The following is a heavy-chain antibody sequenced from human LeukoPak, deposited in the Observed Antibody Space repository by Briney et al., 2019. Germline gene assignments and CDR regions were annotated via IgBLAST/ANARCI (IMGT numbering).Heavy chain of an antibody. Sequence: PGGSLRLSCVASGFPFSSYSFHWVRQAPGKGLEWVALLSYDGSIKHYADSVKGRFTLSRDNSKSSVYLQMDSLKAGDTAVHYCARGVSTWYRIDYWGQGTLVTVSS. CDR1: GFPFSSYS. CDR3: ARGVSTWYRIDY. J-gene: IGHJ4*02. V-gene: IGHV3-30*01. D-gene: IGHD6-13*01. CDR2: LSYDGSIK.